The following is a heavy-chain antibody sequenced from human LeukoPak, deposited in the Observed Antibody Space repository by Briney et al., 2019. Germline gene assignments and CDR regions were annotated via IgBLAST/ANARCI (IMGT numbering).Heavy chain of an antibody. CDR1: GFTFSEYW. D-gene: IGHD2-8*01. V-gene: IGHV3-7*01. J-gene: IGHJ4*02. CDR3: ARDGWRGAANG. CDR2: INQDRSEK. Sequence: GGSLRLSCAASGFTFSEYWMSWVRQAPGKGLEWVANINQDRSEKYYVDSVKGRFTISRDNAKNSLYLQMNSLRAEDTAVYYCARDGWRGAANGWGQGTLVTVSS.